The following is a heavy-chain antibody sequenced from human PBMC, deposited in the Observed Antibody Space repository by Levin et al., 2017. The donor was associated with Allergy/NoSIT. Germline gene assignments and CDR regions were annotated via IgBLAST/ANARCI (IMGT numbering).Heavy chain of an antibody. V-gene: IGHV3-30*04. CDR1: GFTFSSYA. CDR3: ARDPRAYCSGGSCYSGNWFDP. Sequence: PGGSLRLSCAASGFTFSSYAMHWVRQAPGKGLEWVAVISYDGSNKYYADSVKGRFTISRDNSKNTLYLQMNSLRAEDTAVYYCARDPRAYCSGGSCYSGNWFDPWGQGTLVTVSS. J-gene: IGHJ5*02. CDR2: ISYDGSNK. D-gene: IGHD2-15*01.